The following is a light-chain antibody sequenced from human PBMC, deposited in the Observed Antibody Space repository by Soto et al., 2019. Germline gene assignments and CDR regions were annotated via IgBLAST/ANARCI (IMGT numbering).Light chain of an antibody. Sequence: QSVLTQPPSVSGSPAQSVTISCTGTSSDVGAYNSVSWYQQHPSKAPKLIIYDVSKRPSGVPYRFSASKSGNTASLTISGLLAEDEADYYCLSYAGSYIYVFGTGTKVTVL. CDR1: SSDVGAYNS. CDR3: LSYAGSYIYV. CDR2: DVS. V-gene: IGLV2-11*01. J-gene: IGLJ1*01.